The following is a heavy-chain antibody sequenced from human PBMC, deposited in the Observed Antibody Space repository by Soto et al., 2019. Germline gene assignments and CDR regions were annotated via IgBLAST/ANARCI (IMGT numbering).Heavy chain of an antibody. Sequence: PGGSLRLSCAVSGFTVSNNYMAWVRQAPGKGLEWVSIINSGDNTHYAESVKGRFTISRDNSKNTIFLQMNSLRVEDTAVYYCARGRGFLIDYWGQGTLVTVSS. CDR1: GFTVSNNY. J-gene: IGHJ4*02. CDR2: INSGDNT. D-gene: IGHD6-25*01. CDR3: ARGRGFLIDY. V-gene: IGHV3-66*01.